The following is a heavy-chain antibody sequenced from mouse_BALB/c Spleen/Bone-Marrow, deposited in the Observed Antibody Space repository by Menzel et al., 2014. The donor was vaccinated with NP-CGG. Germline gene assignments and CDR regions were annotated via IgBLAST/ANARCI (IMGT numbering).Heavy chain of an antibody. D-gene: IGHD2-4*01. J-gene: IGHJ3*01. CDR3: ARHAYYDQTEVSFVY. Sequence: EVKLEESGGGLVKSGGSLKLSCAASGFTFNNYGMSWVRQTPEKRLEWVATISGGGSYTFYPDSVKGRFTISSDNAKDDLYLQLSSLRSEDTALYYCARHAYYDQTEVSFVYWGQGTLVTVSA. V-gene: IGHV5-9-2*01. CDR1: GFTFNNYG. CDR2: ISGGGSYT.